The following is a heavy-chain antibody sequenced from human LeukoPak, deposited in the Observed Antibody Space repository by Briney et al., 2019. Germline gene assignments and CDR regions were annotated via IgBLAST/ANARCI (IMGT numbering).Heavy chain of an antibody. D-gene: IGHD2-21*02. CDR3: AKTASGVTDSYFDY. J-gene: IGHJ4*02. CDR1: GLTFSAYA. CDR2: ISGVDGTT. Sequence: GGSLRLSCAASGLTFSAYAMSWVRQAPGKGLEWVSAISGVDGTTYYADSVKGRFTISRDNSMNTLYLQMNSLRAEDTAAYYCAKTASGVTDSYFDYWGQGTLVTVSS. V-gene: IGHV3-23*01.